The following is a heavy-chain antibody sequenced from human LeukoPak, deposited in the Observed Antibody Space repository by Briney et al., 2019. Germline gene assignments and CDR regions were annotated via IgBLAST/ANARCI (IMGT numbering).Heavy chain of an antibody. D-gene: IGHD2-15*01. V-gene: IGHV4-39*01. Sequence: SETLSLTCTVSGGSISSSSYHWGWIRQPPGKGLEWLGGIYYSGSTYYNPSLKSRVTISVDTSKNQFSLKLTSLTAADTAVYYCASNERYCSGGNCYPRFFDCWGQGTLVTVSS. CDR2: IYYSGST. CDR3: ASNERYCSGGNCYPRFFDC. CDR1: GGSISSSSYH. J-gene: IGHJ4*02.